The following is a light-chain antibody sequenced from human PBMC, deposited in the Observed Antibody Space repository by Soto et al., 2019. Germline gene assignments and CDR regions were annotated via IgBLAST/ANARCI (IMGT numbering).Light chain of an antibody. CDR2: GAS. V-gene: IGKV3-15*01. Sequence: EIVMTQSPATLSVSPGERATLSCRASQSVSGNLAWYPQKPGQAPRLLIYGASTRATGIPARFSGSGSGTEFTLTISSLQSEDCAVYYGQQYNNWPPLTFGGGTKVEIK. J-gene: IGKJ4*01. CDR1: QSVSGN. CDR3: QQYNNWPPLT.